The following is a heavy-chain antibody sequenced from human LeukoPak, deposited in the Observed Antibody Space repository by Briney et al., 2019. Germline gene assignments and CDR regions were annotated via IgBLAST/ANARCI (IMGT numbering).Heavy chain of an antibody. D-gene: IGHD3-22*01. Sequence: ASVKVSCKASGGTFSSYAISWVRQAPGQGLEWMGGIIPIFGTANYAQKFQGRVTITADKSTSTAYMELSSLRSEDTAVYYCAREYYYDSSGCAAFDIWGQGTVVTVSS. J-gene: IGHJ3*02. CDR2: IIPIFGTA. CDR1: GGTFSSYA. CDR3: AREYYYDSSGCAAFDI. V-gene: IGHV1-69*06.